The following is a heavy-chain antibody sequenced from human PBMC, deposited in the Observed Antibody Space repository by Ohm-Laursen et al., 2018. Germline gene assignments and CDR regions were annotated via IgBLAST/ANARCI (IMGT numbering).Heavy chain of an antibody. D-gene: IGHD1-1*01. J-gene: IGHJ3*02. CDR3: ARHPSQLQRQKAFDI. CDR2: IYYSGST. CDR1: GGSISSSSYY. V-gene: IGHV4-39*01. Sequence: PSQTLSLTCTVSGGSISSSSYYWGWIRQPPGKGLEWIGCIYYSGSTYYNPSLKSRVTISVDTSKNQFSQRLSSVTAADTAVYYCARHPSQLQRQKAFDIWGQGTMVTVSS.